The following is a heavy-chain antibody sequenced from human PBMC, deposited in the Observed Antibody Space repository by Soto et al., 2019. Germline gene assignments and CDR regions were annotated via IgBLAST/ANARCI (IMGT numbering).Heavy chain of an antibody. CDR2: IFHSGTT. Sequence: SETLSLTCTVSGASISSYYWLWLRQPPGKALEWIGYIFHSGTTNYNPSLRSRVTISLDTSKNQFSLKLNSVTAADTHVYYCARDPSNYYGLGVWGQGTTVTVSS. D-gene: IGHD4-4*01. J-gene: IGHJ6*02. CDR3: ARDPSNYYGLGV. CDR1: GASISSYY. V-gene: IGHV4-59*01.